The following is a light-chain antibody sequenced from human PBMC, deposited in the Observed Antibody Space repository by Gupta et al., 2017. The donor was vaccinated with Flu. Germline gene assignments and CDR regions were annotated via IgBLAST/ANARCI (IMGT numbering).Light chain of an antibody. CDR2: EVT. V-gene: IGLV2-14*01. CDR3: ASDTTTSTWV. J-gene: IGLJ3*02. CDR1: SSDVGGYNY. Sequence: QSALTQPASVSGSPGQSITISCTGTSSDVGGYNYVSWYQQHPVKAPKLLIYEVTERPSGVSNRFSGSKSGNTASLTISGHQAEDEADYFCASDTTTSTWVFGGGTKLTVL.